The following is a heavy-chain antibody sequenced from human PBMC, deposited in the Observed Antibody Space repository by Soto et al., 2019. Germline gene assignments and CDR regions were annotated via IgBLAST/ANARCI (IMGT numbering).Heavy chain of an antibody. CDR3: ARDSVDYPFPYDFDS. V-gene: IGHV1-18*01. CDR2: ISAYNGNT. J-gene: IGHJ3*02. Sequence: GASVKVSCKASGYTFTSYGISWVRQAPGQGLEWMGWISAYNGNTNYAQKLQGRVTMTTDTSTSTAYMELRSLRSDDTAVYYCARDSVDYPFPYDFDSWGQGTMVTVSS. CDR1: GYTFTSYG. D-gene: IGHD4-17*01.